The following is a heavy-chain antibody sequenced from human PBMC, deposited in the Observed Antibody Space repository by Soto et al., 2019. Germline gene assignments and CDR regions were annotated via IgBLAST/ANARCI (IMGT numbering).Heavy chain of an antibody. CDR1: GGSTSSYY. CDR3: ARDGRDGYNRIFDY. V-gene: IGHV4-59*01. J-gene: IGHJ4*02. Sequence: SETLSLTCTVSGGSTSSYYWSWIRQPPGKGLEWIGYIYYSGSTNYNPSLKSRVTISVDTSKNQFSLKLSSVTAADTAVYYCARDGRDGYNRIFDYWGQGTLVTVSS. D-gene: IGHD5-12*01. CDR2: IYYSGST.